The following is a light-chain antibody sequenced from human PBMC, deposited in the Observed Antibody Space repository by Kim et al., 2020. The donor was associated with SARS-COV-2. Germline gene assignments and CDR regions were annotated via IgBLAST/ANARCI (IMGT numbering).Light chain of an antibody. J-gene: IGLJ3*02. Sequence: QSVLTQPAPVSGSPGQSITISCTGTSSDVGGYNYVSWYQQHPGKAPKLMIYDVSNRPSGVSNRFSGSKSGNTASLTISGLQAEDEADYYCSSYTSSSTQVFGGGTKVTVL. CDR2: DVS. V-gene: IGLV2-14*03. CDR3: SSYTSSSTQV. CDR1: SSDVGGYNY.